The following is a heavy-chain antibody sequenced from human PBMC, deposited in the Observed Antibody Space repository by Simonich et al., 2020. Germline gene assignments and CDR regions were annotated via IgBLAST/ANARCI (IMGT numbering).Heavy chain of an antibody. CDR1: GYYISSGYY. D-gene: IGHD6-13*01. CDR3: ARVGYSNYYYYGMDV. V-gene: IGHV4-38-2*01. J-gene: IGHJ6*02. CDR2: IYHSART. Sequence: QVQLQESGPGLVKPSETLSLTCAVSGYYISSGYYGGWIRQHPGKGRELIGSIYHSARTYYHTYLKSLVTISVDTSKNQFSLKLSSVTAADTAVYYCARVGYSNYYYYGMDVWGQGTTVTVSS.